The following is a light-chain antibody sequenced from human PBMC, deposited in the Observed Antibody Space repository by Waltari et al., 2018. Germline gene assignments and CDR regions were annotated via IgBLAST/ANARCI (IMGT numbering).Light chain of an antibody. CDR2: TNN. CDR3: AAWDDSLNAWV. V-gene: IGLV1-44*01. Sequence: QSVLTQPPSASGTPGQRVTISCSGSSSNIGSNTVNWYQPLPGTAPQLLIYTNNQRPSGVPGRFSGSKSGTSASLAISGLQSEDEADYYCAAWDDSLNAWVFGGGTKLTVL. J-gene: IGLJ3*02. CDR1: SSNIGSNT.